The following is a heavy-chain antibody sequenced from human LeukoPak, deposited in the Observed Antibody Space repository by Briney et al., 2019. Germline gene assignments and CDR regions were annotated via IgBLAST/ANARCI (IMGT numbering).Heavy chain of an antibody. V-gene: IGHV4-4*07. J-gene: IGHJ6*02. D-gene: IGHD4-17*01. CDR2: IYTSGST. CDR1: GGSFSGYY. CDR3: AREYGDYYYYYGMDV. Sequence: PSETLSLTCAVYGGSFSGYYWSWIRQPAGKGLEWIGRIYTSGSTNYNPSLKSRVTMSVDTSKNQFSLKLSSVTAADTAVYYCAREYGDYYYYYGMDVWGQGTTVTVSS.